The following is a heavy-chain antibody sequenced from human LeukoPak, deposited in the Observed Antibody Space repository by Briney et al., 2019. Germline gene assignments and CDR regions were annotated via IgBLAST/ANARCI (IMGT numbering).Heavy chain of an antibody. CDR2: IKYDGDEE. Sequence: GGSLRLSCAASGFPFRDYVMSWVRQAPGKGLEWVANIKYDGDEEYYVDSVKGRFIISRDNAKNSLYLQLNSLRVEDTAVYYCRSGGAAPGAFDNWGQGTLVTVSP. CDR3: RSGGAAPGAFDN. V-gene: IGHV3-7*01. J-gene: IGHJ4*02. D-gene: IGHD4/OR15-4a*01. CDR1: GFPFRDYV.